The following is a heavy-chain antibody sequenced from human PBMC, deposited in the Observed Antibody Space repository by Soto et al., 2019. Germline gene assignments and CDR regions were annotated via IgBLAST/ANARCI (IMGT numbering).Heavy chain of an antibody. V-gene: IGHV3-74*01. CDR1: GFTFSSFW. Sequence: GGSLRLSCAASGFTFSSFWMHWVRQAPGKGLVWVSRISSDGSSTSYADSVKGRFTISRDNAKNTLYLQMNSLRAEDTAVYYCAQRQRGWYASRGQGTLVTVSS. CDR2: ISSDGSST. D-gene: IGHD6-19*01. CDR3: AQRQRGWYAS. J-gene: IGHJ1*01.